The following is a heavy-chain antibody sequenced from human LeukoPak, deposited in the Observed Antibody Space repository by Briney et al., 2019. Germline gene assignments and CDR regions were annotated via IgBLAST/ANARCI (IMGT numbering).Heavy chain of an antibody. Sequence: ASVNVSCKVSGYTLTELSMHGVPQAPGKGLEYMRGFDPEDGEPIYDQKFQGRVTMTEDPYQDTAYMELSSLRSEATAVYYCATGLLHYDSSGYPIFDIWGQGAMVTVSS. CDR1: GYTLTELS. J-gene: IGHJ3*02. D-gene: IGHD3-22*01. CDR2: FDPEDGEP. CDR3: ATGLLHYDSSGYPIFDI. V-gene: IGHV1-24*01.